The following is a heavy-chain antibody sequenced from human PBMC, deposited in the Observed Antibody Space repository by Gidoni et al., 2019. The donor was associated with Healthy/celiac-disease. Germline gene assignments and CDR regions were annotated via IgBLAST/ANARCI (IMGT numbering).Heavy chain of an antibody. J-gene: IGHJ3*02. V-gene: IGHV4-59*01. Sequence: QVQLQESGPGLVTHSATLSLTCTVAGGSISSSYWSWIRQPTGKGLEWIGYIYYSGSTNYNPSLKSRVTISVDTSKNQFSLKLSAVTAADTAVYYCARLSQGAFDIWGQGTMVTVSS. CDR2: IYYSGST. CDR3: ARLSQGAFDI. CDR1: GGSISSSY.